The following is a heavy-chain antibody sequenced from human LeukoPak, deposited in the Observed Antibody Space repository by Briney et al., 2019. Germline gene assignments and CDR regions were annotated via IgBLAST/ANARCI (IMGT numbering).Heavy chain of an antibody. J-gene: IGHJ4*02. CDR1: GGSISSYY. D-gene: IGHD2-2*01. Sequence: PSETLSLTCTVSGGSISSYYWSWIRQPPGKGLERIGYVYYSGSTNYNPSLRGRVTTSVKTSKNQFFLKLTSVTAAATAIYYCARHCGSTSCHGTPIFDFWGQGSLVTVSS. CDR2: VYYSGST. V-gene: IGHV4-59*08. CDR3: ARHCGSTSCHGTPIFDF.